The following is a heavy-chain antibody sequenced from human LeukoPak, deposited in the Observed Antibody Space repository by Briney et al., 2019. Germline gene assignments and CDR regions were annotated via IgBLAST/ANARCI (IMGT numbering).Heavy chain of an antibody. CDR3: ARSRKGYYYDSSGYYYEDY. V-gene: IGHV5-51*01. CDR1: GYSFTSYW. D-gene: IGHD3-22*01. CDR2: IYPGDSDT. Sequence: GESLEISCKGSGYSFTSYWIGWVRQMPGKGLEWMGIIYPGDSDTRYSPSFQGQVTISADKSISTAYLQWSSLKASDTAMYYCARSRKGYYYDSSGYYYEDYWGQGTLVTVSS. J-gene: IGHJ4*02.